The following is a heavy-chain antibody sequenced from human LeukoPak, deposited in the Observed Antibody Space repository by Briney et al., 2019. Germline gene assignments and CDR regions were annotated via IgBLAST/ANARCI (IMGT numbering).Heavy chain of an antibody. V-gene: IGHV4-39*01. CDR2: IYYSGST. CDR1: GGSISSSSYY. Sequence: PSETLSLTCTVSGGSISSSSYYWGWIRQTPGTGLEWIGSIYYSGSTFYSPSLKSRVTISVDTAKNQFSMKMSSVTAADTALYYCARRAPSHDFDDWGQGTLVTVSS. CDR3: ARRAPSHDFDD. J-gene: IGHJ4*02.